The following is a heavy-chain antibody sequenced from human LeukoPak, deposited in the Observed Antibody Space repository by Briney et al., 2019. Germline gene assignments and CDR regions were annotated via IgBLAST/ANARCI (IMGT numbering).Heavy chain of an antibody. CDR2: IYYSGST. V-gene: IGHV4-30-4*01. Sequence: SETLSLTCTVSGGSISSGDYYWSWIRQPPGKGLEWIGYIYYSGSTYYNPSLKSRVTISVDTSKNQFSLKLISVTAADTAVYYCAGTYYYDSSGYPGAWFDPWGQGTLVTVSS. D-gene: IGHD3-22*01. CDR3: AGTYYYDSSGYPGAWFDP. CDR1: GGSISSGDYY. J-gene: IGHJ5*02.